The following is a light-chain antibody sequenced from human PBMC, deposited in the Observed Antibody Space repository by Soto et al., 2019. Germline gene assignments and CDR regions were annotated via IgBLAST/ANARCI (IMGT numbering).Light chain of an antibody. CDR2: DNN. V-gene: IGLV1-51*01. CDR1: SSNIGNNH. J-gene: IGLJ3*02. CDR3: GSWDRSLRGWV. Sequence: QPVLTQPPSVSAAPGQTVTVSCSGSSSNIGNNHVSWYQHLPGTAPKVLIYDNNKRPSGIPDRFSGSKSATSATLDITGLQTGDEADYYCGSWDRSLRGWVFGGGTKLTVL.